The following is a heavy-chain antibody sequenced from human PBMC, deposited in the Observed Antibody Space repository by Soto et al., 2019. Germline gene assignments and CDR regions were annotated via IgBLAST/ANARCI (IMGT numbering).Heavy chain of an antibody. D-gene: IGHD3-22*01. CDR3: VSAYYYDSSGYPFYGMDV. Sequence: GESLKISCKGSGYSFTSYRISWVRQMPGKGLEWMGRIDPSDSYTNYSPSFQGHVTISADKSISTAYLQWSSLKASDTAMYYCVSAYYYDSSGYPFYGMDVWGQGTTVTVSS. CDR1: GYSFTSYR. CDR2: IDPSDSYT. J-gene: IGHJ6*02. V-gene: IGHV5-10-1*01.